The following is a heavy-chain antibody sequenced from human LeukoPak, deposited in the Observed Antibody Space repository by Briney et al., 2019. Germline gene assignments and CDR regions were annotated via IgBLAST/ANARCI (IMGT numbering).Heavy chain of an antibody. J-gene: IGHJ6*02. D-gene: IGHD2-15*01. CDR3: ARDLLHVAAPGGFHNGMDV. CDR2: SSTYSGHT. V-gene: IGHV1-18*01. Sequence: EASVNVSCRTSGYTFDSFGINWVRQAPGQGLEWVGWSSTYSGHTRNAQKLQGRVTLTTDTSTSTAYMELKNLRADDTAVYFCARDLLHVAAPGGFHNGMDVWGQGTTVTVSS. CDR1: GYTFDSFG.